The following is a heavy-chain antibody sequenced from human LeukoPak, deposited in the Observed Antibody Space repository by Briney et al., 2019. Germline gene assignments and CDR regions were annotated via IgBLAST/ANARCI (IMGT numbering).Heavy chain of an antibody. CDR1: GFTFSTYS. D-gene: IGHD1-26*01. Sequence: PGGSLRLSCAASGFTFSTYSMNWVRQAPGKGLEWVSSISSSSTYIYYADSVKGRFTISRDNAKNSLYLQMNSLRAEDTAVYYCARDVRWEDAFDIWGQGTMVTVSS. V-gene: IGHV3-21*01. CDR2: ISSSSTYI. CDR3: ARDVRWEDAFDI. J-gene: IGHJ3*02.